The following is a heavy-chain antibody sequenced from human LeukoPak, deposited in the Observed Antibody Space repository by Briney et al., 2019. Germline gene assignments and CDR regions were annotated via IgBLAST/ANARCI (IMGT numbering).Heavy chain of an antibody. CDR1: GGSISSYY. CDR3: ARDSLTYYDFWDYGMDV. V-gene: IGHV4-59*01. J-gene: IGHJ6*02. Sequence: SETLSLTCTVSGGSISSYYWSWIRQPPGKGLEWIGYIYYSGSTNYNPSLKSRVTISVDTSKNQFSLRLSSVTAADTAVYYCARDSLTYYDFWDYGMDVWGQGTTVTVSS. D-gene: IGHD3-3*01. CDR2: IYYSGST.